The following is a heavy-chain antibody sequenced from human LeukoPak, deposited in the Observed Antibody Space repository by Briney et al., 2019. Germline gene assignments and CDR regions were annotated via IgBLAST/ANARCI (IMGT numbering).Heavy chain of an antibody. J-gene: IGHJ4*02. CDR1: GYTLTDHD. CDR3: ANWAGTPAGYFSGPLDY. D-gene: IGHD6-19*01. CDR2: INPGSGNT. Sequence: GASVKVSCKASGYTLTDHDIHWVRQAPGQRLEWMGWINPGSGNTKYSQKFQGRVTITRDTSASTAYMELSSLTSEDTAVYYCANWAGTPAGYFSGPLDYWGQGTLVTVSS. V-gene: IGHV1-3*01.